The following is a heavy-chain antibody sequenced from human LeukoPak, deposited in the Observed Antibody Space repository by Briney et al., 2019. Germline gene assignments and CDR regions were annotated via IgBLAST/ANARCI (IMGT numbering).Heavy chain of an antibody. CDR3: TRESVGYCSTSICPNWFDP. CDR1: GCTFSRFW. V-gene: IGHV3-74*01. Sequence: TGGSLRLSCAASGCTFSRFWMYWVCQVPGKGLVWVSRIDKDGRITTYADSVKARFSISRDNAKNTLYLQMNSLRAEDIAVYYCTRESVGYCSTSICPNWFDPWGQGTLVTVSS. D-gene: IGHD2-2*01. J-gene: IGHJ5*02. CDR2: IDKDGRIT.